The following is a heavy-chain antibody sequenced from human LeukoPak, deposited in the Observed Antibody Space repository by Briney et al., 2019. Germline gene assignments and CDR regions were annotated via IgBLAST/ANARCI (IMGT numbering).Heavy chain of an antibody. CDR2: ISSSSSTI. CDR3: ARDQGSKSYYYYYYMDV. V-gene: IGHV3-48*01. D-gene: IGHD2-2*01. CDR1: GFTFSSYS. J-gene: IGHJ6*03. Sequence: GGSLRLSCAASGFTFSSYSMNWVRQAPGKGLEWVSYISSSSSTIYYADSVKGRFTISRDNAKNSLYLQMNSLRAEDTAVYYCARDQGSKSYYYYYYMDVWGKGTTVTVSS.